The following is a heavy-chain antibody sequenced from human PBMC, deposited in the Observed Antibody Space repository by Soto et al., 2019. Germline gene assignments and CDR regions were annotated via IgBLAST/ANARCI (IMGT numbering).Heavy chain of an antibody. CDR2: SNPNGGST. CDR1: GYTFTTYY. V-gene: IGHV1-46*01. D-gene: IGHD2-15*01. Sequence: QVQLVQSGAEVKKPGASVKVSCKASGYTFTTYYMHWVRQAPGQGLEWMGISNPNGGSTTYAQKFQGRVNMTRDTSTSTGYMELSSLRSEDTAVYYCAMAGYCCGGICFHANFAYWGQGTLVTVSS. J-gene: IGHJ4*02. CDR3: AMAGYCCGGICFHANFAY.